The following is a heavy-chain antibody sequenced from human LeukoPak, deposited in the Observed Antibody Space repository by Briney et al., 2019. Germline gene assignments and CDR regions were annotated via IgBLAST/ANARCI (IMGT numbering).Heavy chain of an antibody. Sequence: GASVKVSCKASGYTFTSYYMHWVRQAPGQGLEWMGIINPSGGSTSYAQKFQGRVTMTRDTSTSTVYMELSSLRSEDTAVYYCARDFGGGFLVVPAASHDYWGQGTLVTVSS. CDR2: INPSGGST. CDR3: ARDFGGGFLVVPAASHDY. V-gene: IGHV1-46*01. D-gene: IGHD2-2*01. J-gene: IGHJ4*02. CDR1: GYTFTSYY.